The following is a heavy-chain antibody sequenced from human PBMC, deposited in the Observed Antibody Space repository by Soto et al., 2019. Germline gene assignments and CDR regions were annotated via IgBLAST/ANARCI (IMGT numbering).Heavy chain of an antibody. D-gene: IGHD2-15*01. Sequence: GGSLRLSCAASGFSFSSYVMYWVRQAPGKGLEWVAFISYDGSNKYYVDSVEGRFTISRDNSKNTLYLQINSLRAEDTAVYYCARDLLGYCSGGSCYSGYAFDIWGQGTMVTVSS. CDR1: GFSFSSYV. CDR3: ARDLLGYCSGGSCYSGYAFDI. J-gene: IGHJ3*02. CDR2: ISYDGSNK. V-gene: IGHV3-30-3*01.